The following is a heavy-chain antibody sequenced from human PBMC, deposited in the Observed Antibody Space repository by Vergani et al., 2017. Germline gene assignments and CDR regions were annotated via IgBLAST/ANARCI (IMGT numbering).Heavy chain of an antibody. CDR2: ISAYNGNT. D-gene: IGHD3-3*01. J-gene: IGHJ6*02. CDR3: ARENPPMVGDLWPNAGGGMDV. CDR1: GYTFTNYG. Sequence: QVQLVQSGAEVKKPGASVKVSCKASGYTFTNYGITWVRQAPGQGLEWMGWISAYNGNTSYAQKLQGRVTMTTDTSTSTAYMELRSLRSDDTAVYYCARENPPMVGDLWPNAGGGMDVWGQGTTVTVSS. V-gene: IGHV1-18*04.